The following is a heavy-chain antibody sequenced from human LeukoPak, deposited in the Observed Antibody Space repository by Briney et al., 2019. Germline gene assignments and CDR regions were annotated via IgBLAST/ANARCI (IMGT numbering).Heavy chain of an antibody. CDR3: ARTAGIAVAGSRQYFDY. V-gene: IGHV4-39*01. Sequence: PSETLSLTCTVSGGLISSSSYYWGWIRQPPGKWLEWIGSFYYSGNTYYSPSLKSRVTISVDTSKNQFSLKMSSVTAADTAVYYCARTAGIAVAGSRQYFDYWGQGTLVTVSS. CDR1: GGLISSSSYY. CDR2: FYYSGNT. D-gene: IGHD6-19*01. J-gene: IGHJ4*02.